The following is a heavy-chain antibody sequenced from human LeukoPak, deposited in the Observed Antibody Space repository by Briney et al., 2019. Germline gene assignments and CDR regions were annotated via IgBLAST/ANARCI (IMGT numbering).Heavy chain of an antibody. V-gene: IGHV3-7*01. CDR3: AGGITMVRGGDV. J-gene: IGHJ6*04. D-gene: IGHD3-10*01. Sequence: PGGSLRLSCAASGFTFSTYWMTWVRQAPRKGLEWVANIKQDGSEKNYVDSVKGRFTISRDNAKNSLYLQMNSLRVEDTAVYYCAGGITMVRGGDVWGKGTTVTVSS. CDR2: IKQDGSEK. CDR1: GFTFSTYW.